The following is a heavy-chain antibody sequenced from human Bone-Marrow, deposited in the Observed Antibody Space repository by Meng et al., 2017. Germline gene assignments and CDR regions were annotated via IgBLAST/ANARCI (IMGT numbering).Heavy chain of an antibody. J-gene: IGHJ4*02. CDR1: GFTFSSCG. CDR3: AKEEVPNDY. Sequence: GGSLRLSCAASGFTFSSCGMTWVRQAPGKGLEWVSTISASGDNTHYADSVKGRFTISRDNSKDTFYLQMNSLRAEDTAIYYCAKEEVPNDYWGQGTLVTVSS. D-gene: IGHD1-1*01. CDR2: ISASGDNT. V-gene: IGHV3-23*01.